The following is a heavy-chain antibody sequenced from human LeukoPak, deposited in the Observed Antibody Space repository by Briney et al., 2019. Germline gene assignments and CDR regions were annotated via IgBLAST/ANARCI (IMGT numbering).Heavy chain of an antibody. CDR2: IIPIFGTA. V-gene: IGHV1-69*13. J-gene: IGHJ6*04. Sequence: ASVKVSCKASGGTFSSYAISWVRQAPGQGLEWMGGIIPIFGTANYAQKFQGRVTITADESTSTAYMELSSLRSEDTAVYYCARDGMVRGVRSSPYYYGMDVWGKRTTVTVSS. CDR1: GGTFSSYA. CDR3: ARDGMVRGVRSSPYYYGMDV. D-gene: IGHD3-10*01.